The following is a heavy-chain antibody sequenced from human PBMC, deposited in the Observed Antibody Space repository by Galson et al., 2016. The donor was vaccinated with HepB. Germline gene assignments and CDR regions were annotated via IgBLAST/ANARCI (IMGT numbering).Heavy chain of an antibody. D-gene: IGHD3/OR15-3a*01. CDR3: ARGRGSTWSRYYYNGMDV. CDR1: GYTFINYG. CDR2: ITAYGGNT. Sequence: SVKVSCKASGYTFINYGVNWVRLAPGQGLEWMGWITAYGGNTNFAPKFQDRVSMTTDTSTSTAYMELRSLTSDDTAVYYCARGRGSTWSRYYYNGMDVWGQGTTVTVSS. V-gene: IGHV1-18*01. J-gene: IGHJ6*02.